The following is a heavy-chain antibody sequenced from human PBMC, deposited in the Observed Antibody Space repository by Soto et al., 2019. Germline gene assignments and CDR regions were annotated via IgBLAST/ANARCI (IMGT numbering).Heavy chain of an antibody. Sequence: GGSLRLSCAASGFTFSSYGMHWVRQAPGKGLEWVAVISYDGSNKYYADSVKGRFTISRDNSKNTLYLQMNSLRSEDTAVYYCVREFNEVAGTTSGFDPWGQGTLVTVSS. CDR2: ISYDGSNK. V-gene: IGHV3-30*03. CDR3: VREFNEVAGTTSGFDP. D-gene: IGHD6-19*01. J-gene: IGHJ5*02. CDR1: GFTFSSYG.